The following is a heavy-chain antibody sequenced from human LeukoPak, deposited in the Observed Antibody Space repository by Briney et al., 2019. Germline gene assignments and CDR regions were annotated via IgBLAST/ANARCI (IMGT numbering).Heavy chain of an antibody. CDR1: GLTFSSYS. CDR3: AKYPGIAAAGTTSDFDY. Sequence: GGSLRLSCAASGLTFSSYSMNWVRQAPGEGLEWVSSISNSGSYIYYADSVKGRFTISRDNAKNSLYLQMNSLRAEDTAVYYCAKYPGIAAAGTTSDFDYWGQGTLVTVSS. D-gene: IGHD6-13*01. V-gene: IGHV3-21*01. CDR2: ISNSGSYI. J-gene: IGHJ4*02.